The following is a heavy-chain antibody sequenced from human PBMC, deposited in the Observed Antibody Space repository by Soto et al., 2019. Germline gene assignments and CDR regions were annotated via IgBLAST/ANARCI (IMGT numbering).Heavy chain of an antibody. J-gene: IGHJ4*02. CDR2: ISPYNGNT. D-gene: IGHD6-13*01. V-gene: IGHV1-18*04. CDR1: GYTFTTYG. Sequence: QVQLVQSGAEVKIPGASVKVSCKASGYTFTTYGISWVRQAPVQGLEWMGWISPYNGNTIYAQRFQGRVSMTTDTSTTTAHMELRSLRVDDTAMYYCARVSATGRPFDYWGQGTLVTVSS. CDR3: ARVSATGRPFDY.